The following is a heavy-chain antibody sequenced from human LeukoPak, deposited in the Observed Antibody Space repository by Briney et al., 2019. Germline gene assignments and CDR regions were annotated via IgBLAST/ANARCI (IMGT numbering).Heavy chain of an antibody. CDR3: AYGMDV. CDR1: GFTFDDYA. V-gene: IGHV3-9*01. Sequence: GGSLRLSCAASGFTFDDYAMHWVRQAPGKGLEWVSGISWNSGSIGYADSVKGRFTISRDDAKNSLYLQMNSLRAEDTALYYCAYGMDVWGQGTTVTVSS. J-gene: IGHJ6*02. CDR2: ISWNSGSI.